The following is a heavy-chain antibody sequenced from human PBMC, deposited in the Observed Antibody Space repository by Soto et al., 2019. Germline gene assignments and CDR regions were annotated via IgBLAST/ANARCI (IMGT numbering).Heavy chain of an antibody. V-gene: IGHV1-2*02. J-gene: IGHJ3*02. CDR3: ARDLVVVAATSDAFDI. CDR1: GYTFTGYY. D-gene: IGHD2-15*01. CDR2: INPNSGGT. Sequence: ASVKVSCKASGYTFTGYYMHWVRQAPGQGLEWMGWINPNSGGTNYAQKFQGRVTMTRDTSIGTAYMELSRLRSDDTAVYYCARDLVVVAATSDAFDIWGQGTMVTVSS.